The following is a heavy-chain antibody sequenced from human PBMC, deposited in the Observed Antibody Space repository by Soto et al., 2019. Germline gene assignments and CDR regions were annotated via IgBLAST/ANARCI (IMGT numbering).Heavy chain of an antibody. CDR2: ISYDGSNK. CDR3: ARVGADFSHWFDP. D-gene: IGHD3-3*01. Sequence: QVQLVESGGGVVQPGRSLRLSCAASGFTFRSYAVHWVRQAPGKGLEWLAVISYDGSNKYYADSVKDRFTISRDNSKNTLYLQMNSLRAEDTAVYYCARVGADFSHWFDPWGQGTLVTVSS. CDR1: GFTFRSYA. J-gene: IGHJ5*02. V-gene: IGHV3-30-3*01.